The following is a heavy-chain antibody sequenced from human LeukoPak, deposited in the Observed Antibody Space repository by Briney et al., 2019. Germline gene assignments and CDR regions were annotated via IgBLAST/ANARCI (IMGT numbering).Heavy chain of an antibody. CDR3: TNLGYTD. CDR1: GFTFSTSW. CDR2: VKDDGSGK. V-gene: IGHV3-7*01. J-gene: IGHJ4*02. Sequence: GGSLRLSCAASGFTFSTSWMTWARQAPGKGLEWVASVKDDGSGKYYVDSVKGRFTISRDNAKNSLYLQMNSLGVEDTAVYYCTNLGYTDWGQGTLVTVSS. D-gene: IGHD5-18*01.